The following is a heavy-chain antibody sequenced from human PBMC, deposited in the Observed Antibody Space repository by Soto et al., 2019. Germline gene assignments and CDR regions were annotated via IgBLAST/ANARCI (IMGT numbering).Heavy chain of an antibody. CDR1: GYTFSNFW. D-gene: IGHD6-13*01. V-gene: IGHV5-51*01. Sequence: GESLKISCQCSGYTFSNFWIGWVRQLPGKGLEWMGIIYPGDHETRYSPSFHGKVTISADKSINTAYLQWNSLEASDTAFYFCARSTRSSPYFDYWGQGDLVTVSS. CDR2: IYPGDHET. CDR3: ARSTRSSPYFDY. J-gene: IGHJ4*02.